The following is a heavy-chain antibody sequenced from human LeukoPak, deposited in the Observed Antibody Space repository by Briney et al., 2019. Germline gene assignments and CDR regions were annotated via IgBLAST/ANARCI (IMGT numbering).Heavy chain of an antibody. CDR1: GVTFSSYA. V-gene: IGHV3-23*01. CDR2: ISGSDGTT. Sequence: PVGSLILSCAAPGVTFSSYAMTWVREAPGKGLRWVSGISGSDGTTYYADSVKGRFTISRDNSKNTLYLQMNSLRADDTAVYYCVKGKSSGWYGTLDYWGQGTLVPVSS. D-gene: IGHD6-19*01. J-gene: IGHJ4*02. CDR3: VKGKSSGWYGTLDY.